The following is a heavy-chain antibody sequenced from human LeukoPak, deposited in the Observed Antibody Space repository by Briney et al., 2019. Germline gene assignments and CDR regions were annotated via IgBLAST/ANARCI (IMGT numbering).Heavy chain of an antibody. CDR1: GYTFTGYY. J-gene: IGHJ4*02. Sequence: ASVKVSCKASGYTFTGYYMHWVRQSPGQGLEWMGWISAYNGNTNYAQKLQGRVTMTTDTSTSTAYMELRSLRSEDTAVYYCARIIRYYFDYWGQGALVTVSS. CDR2: ISAYNGNT. V-gene: IGHV1-18*04. CDR3: ARIIRYYFDY. D-gene: IGHD2/OR15-2a*01.